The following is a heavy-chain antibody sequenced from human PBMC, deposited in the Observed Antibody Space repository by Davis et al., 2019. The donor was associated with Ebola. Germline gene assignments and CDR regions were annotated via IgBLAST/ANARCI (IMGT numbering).Heavy chain of an antibody. Sequence: SETLSLTCTVPGGSISSYYWSWIRQPPGKGLEWIGYIYYSGSTNYNPSLTSRVTISVDTSKNQFSLKLSSVTAADTAVYYCARGKSNQYYYYGMDVWGQGTTVTVSS. D-gene: IGHD2/OR15-2a*01. V-gene: IGHV4-59*01. CDR2: IYYSGST. CDR1: GGSISSYY. CDR3: ARGKSNQYYYYGMDV. J-gene: IGHJ6*02.